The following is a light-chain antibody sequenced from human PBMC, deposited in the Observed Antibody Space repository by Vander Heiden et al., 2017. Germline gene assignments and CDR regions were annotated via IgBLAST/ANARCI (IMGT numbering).Light chain of an antibody. J-gene: IGKJ2*03. CDR3: QQFGSSPLMSS. V-gene: IGKV3-20*01. CDR1: QRVSSSY. Sequence: IVLTQSPGPLSLSPGESATLSCRASQRVSSSYLAWYQPKPGQAPKLLSYGASSRATGIPDRFSGSGSGTDFTLTISRLETEDFAGYYGQQFGSSPLMSSF. CDR2: GAS.